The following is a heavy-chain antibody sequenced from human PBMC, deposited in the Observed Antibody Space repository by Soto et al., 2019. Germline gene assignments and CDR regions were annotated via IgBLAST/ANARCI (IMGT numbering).Heavy chain of an antibody. J-gene: IGHJ5*02. V-gene: IGHV1-69*13. CDR1: GGTFSIYA. Sequence: ASVKVSCKASGGTFSIYAISRVRQAPGQGLGWMGGINPILGKANYAQKFQGRVTITAQESTSTAYMDLSSLRSEDTAVYYCARDLCYYGSGSHHWFYPWGPGTLGTRFS. D-gene: IGHD3-10*01. CDR3: ARDLCYYGSGSHHWFYP. CDR2: INPILGKA.